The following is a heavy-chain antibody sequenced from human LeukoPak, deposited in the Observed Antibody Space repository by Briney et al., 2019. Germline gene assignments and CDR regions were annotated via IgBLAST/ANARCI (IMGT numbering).Heavy chain of an antibody. Sequence: GGSLRLSCAASGFTFSSYGMHWVRQAPGKGLEWVAFIRYDGSNKYYADSVKGRFTVSRDNSKNTLYLQMNSLRAEDTAVYYCAKDRKRYYDGSHYGMDVWGQGTTVTVSS. CDR3: AKDRKRYYDGSHYGMDV. V-gene: IGHV3-30*02. CDR2: IRYDGSNK. D-gene: IGHD3-22*01. J-gene: IGHJ6*02. CDR1: GFTFSSYG.